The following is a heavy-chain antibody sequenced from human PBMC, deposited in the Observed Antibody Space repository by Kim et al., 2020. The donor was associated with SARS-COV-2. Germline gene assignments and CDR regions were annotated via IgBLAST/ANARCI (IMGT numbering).Heavy chain of an antibody. CDR3: APRRQGKLLWFRELFFDY. CDR1: GFTFSSYG. Sequence: GGSLRLSCAASGFTFSSYGMHWVRQAPGKGLEWVAVISYDGSNKYYADSVKGRFTISRDNSKNTLYLQMNSLRAEDTAVYYCAPRRQGKLLWFRELFFDYWGQGTLVTVSS. V-gene: IGHV3-30*03. D-gene: IGHD3-10*01. CDR2: ISYDGSNK. J-gene: IGHJ4*02.